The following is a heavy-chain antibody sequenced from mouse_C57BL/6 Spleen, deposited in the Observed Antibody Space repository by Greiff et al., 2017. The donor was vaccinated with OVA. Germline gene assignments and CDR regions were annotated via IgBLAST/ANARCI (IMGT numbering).Heavy chain of an antibody. CDR1: GYTFTSYW. V-gene: IGHV1-50*01. D-gene: IGHD3-3*01. CDR2: IDPSDSYT. Sequence: VQLQQPGAELVKPGASVKLSCKASGYTFTSYWMQWVKQRPGQGLEWIGEIDPSDSYTNYNQKFKGKATLTVDTSSSTAYMQLSSLTSEDSAVYYCARRDLFAYWGQGTLVTVSA. J-gene: IGHJ3*01. CDR3: ARRDLFAY.